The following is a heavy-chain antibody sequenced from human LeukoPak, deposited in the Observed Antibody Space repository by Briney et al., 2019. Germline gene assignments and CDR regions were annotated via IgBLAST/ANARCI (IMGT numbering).Heavy chain of an antibody. CDR3: ARAVSGYDGGYYYYYYMDV. D-gene: IGHD5-12*01. Sequence: ASVKVSCKASGYTFTSYGISWVRRAPGQGLEWMGWISAYNGNTNYAQKLQGRVTMTTDTSTSTAYMELRSLRSDDTAVYYCARAVSGYDGGYYYYYYMDVWGKGTTVTVSS. J-gene: IGHJ6*03. CDR2: ISAYNGNT. CDR1: GYTFTSYG. V-gene: IGHV1-18*01.